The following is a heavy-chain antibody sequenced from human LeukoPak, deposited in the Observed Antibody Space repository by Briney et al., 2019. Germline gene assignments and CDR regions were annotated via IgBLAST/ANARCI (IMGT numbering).Heavy chain of an antibody. CDR1: GFTFDGYA. CDR3: AKEGDSSGWSSLFDY. J-gene: IGHJ4*02. D-gene: IGHD6-19*01. V-gene: IGHV3-9*03. CDR2: ISWNSGSI. Sequence: PGGSLRLSCAASGFTFDGYAMHWVRQAPGKGLEWVSGISWNSGSIGYADSVKGRFTISRDNAKNSLYLQMNSLRAEDMALYYCAKEGDSSGWSSLFDYWGQGTLVTVSS.